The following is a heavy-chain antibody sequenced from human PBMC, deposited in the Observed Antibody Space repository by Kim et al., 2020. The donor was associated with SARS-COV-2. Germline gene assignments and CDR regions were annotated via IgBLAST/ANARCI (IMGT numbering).Heavy chain of an antibody. CDR3: ARDLSGGWYRIGSVWFDP. V-gene: IGHV4-59*01. J-gene: IGHJ5*02. D-gene: IGHD6-19*01. Sequence: SRVTISVDTSKNQFSLKLSSVTAADTAVYYCARDLSGGWYRIGSVWFDPWGQGTLVTVSS.